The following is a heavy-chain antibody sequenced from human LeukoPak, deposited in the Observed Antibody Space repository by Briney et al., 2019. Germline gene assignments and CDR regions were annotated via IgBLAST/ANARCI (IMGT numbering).Heavy chain of an antibody. D-gene: IGHD3-22*01. V-gene: IGHV3-49*04. CDR2: IRKEAYGGTS. Sequence: GGSLRLSCTASGFSFGDYAMSWVRQAPGKGLEWVGFIRKEAYGGTSEYAASVKGRFSISRDDSKSIVYLQMNSLKTEDTAVYYCTRPGKGYLYWGEGTLVTVSS. CDR3: TRPGKGYLY. CDR1: GFSFGDYA. J-gene: IGHJ4*02.